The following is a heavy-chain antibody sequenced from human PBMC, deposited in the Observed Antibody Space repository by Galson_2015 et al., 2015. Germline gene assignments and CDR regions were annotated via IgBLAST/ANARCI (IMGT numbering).Heavy chain of an antibody. Sequence: SLRLSCAVPRFIFRTYSMHWVRQAPGKGLEWVAIIGYDGVNKNYVDSVKGRFTISRDNSKSTLDLQMTSLRVEDTAVYYCAASGWSGGFDYWGQGTLVIVSS. J-gene: IGHJ4*02. CDR2: IGYDGVNK. V-gene: IGHV3-30*03. CDR1: RFIFRTYS. D-gene: IGHD6-19*01. CDR3: AASGWSGGFDY.